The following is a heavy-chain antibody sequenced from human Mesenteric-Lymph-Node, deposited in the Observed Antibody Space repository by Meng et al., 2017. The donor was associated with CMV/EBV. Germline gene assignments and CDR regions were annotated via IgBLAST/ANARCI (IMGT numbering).Heavy chain of an antibody. Sequence: GESLKISCAASGFTFSSYSMNWVRQAPGKGLEWVSSISSSSSYLYYPDSVKGRFTISRDNAKHSLYLQMNSLGAEDTYVYYCAILTYSGPNWFDPWGQGTLVTVSS. CDR3: AILTYSGPNWFDP. D-gene: IGHD5-12*01. CDR2: ISSSSSYL. V-gene: IGHV3-21*01. J-gene: IGHJ5*02. CDR1: GFTFSSYS.